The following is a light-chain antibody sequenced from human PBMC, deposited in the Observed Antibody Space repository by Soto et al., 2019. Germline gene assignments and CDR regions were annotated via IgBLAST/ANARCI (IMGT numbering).Light chain of an antibody. CDR2: GAS. Sequence: EIVLTQSPGTLSLSPGERATLSCRASQSISSNYLAWPQQKSVQAPRLLIYGASSRATGIPDRFSGSGSGTDFTLTISRLEPEDFAVYYCQQYGMSPWTFGQGTKVEIK. CDR3: QQYGMSPWT. J-gene: IGKJ1*01. CDR1: QSISSNY. V-gene: IGKV3-20*01.